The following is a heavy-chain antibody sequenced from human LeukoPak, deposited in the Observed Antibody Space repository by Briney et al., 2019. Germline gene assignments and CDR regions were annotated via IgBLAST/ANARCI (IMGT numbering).Heavy chain of an antibody. J-gene: IGHJ4*02. D-gene: IGHD5-12*01. V-gene: IGHV3-23*01. Sequence: PGGSVVLPWEARGFLDRRYAGSWVGHGRGKVLEWVSAISGSGYSTYYADSVKGRFTISRDNSKNTLYLQMNSLRAEDTAVYCCAKEAGYSGYDYPDYWGQGTLVTVSS. CDR3: AKEAGYSGYDYPDY. CDR1: GFLDRRYA. CDR2: ISGSGYST.